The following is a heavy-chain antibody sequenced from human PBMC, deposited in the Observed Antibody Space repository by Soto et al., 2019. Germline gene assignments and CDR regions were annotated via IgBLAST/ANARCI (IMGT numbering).Heavy chain of an antibody. CDR1: GFTVSSNY. Sequence: GGSLRLSCAASGFTVSSNYMSWVRQAPGKGLEWVSVIYSGGSTYYADSVKGRFTISRDNSKNTLYLQMNSLRAEDTAVYYCASQQLVYYGMDVWGQGTTVTVSS. CDR3: ASQQLVYYGMDV. D-gene: IGHD6-13*01. J-gene: IGHJ6*02. CDR2: IYSGGST. V-gene: IGHV3-53*01.